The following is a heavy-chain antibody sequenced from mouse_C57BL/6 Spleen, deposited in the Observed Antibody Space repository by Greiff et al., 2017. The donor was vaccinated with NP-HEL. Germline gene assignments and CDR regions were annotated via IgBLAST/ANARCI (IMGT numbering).Heavy chain of an antibody. V-gene: IGHV1-26*01. Sequence: VQLQQPGPELVKPGASVKISCKASGYTFTDYYMTCVKQSHGKSLEWIGDIHPNNGGTSYIQKFKGKPTLTVDKSSSTDYMELRSLTSEDSAGYYCAREGVYDYDGDYWGQGTLVTVSA. CDR3: AREGVYDYDGDY. J-gene: IGHJ3*01. D-gene: IGHD2-4*01. CDR2: IHPNNGGT. CDR1: GYTFTDYY.